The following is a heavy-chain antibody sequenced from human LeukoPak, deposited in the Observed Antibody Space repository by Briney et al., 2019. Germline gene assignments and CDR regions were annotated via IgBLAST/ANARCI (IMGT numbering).Heavy chain of an antibody. CDR1: GYTFTSYA. Sequence: ASVKVSCTASGYTFTSYAMHWVRQAPGQRLEWMGWINAGNGNTKYSQKFQGRVTITRDTSASTAYMELSSLRSEDTAVYYRARDHQLRYCSGGSCSNAYYYYYGMDVWAKGPRSPSP. CDR2: INAGNGNT. D-gene: IGHD2-15*01. J-gene: IGHJ6*02. V-gene: IGHV1-3*01. CDR3: ARDHQLRYCSGGSCSNAYYYYYGMDV.